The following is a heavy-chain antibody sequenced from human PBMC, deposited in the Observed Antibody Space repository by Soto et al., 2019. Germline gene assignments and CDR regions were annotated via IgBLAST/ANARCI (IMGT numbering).Heavy chain of an antibody. J-gene: IGHJ4*02. CDR1: GFTFNNAR. CDR2: ITTKAERGTT. Sequence: GGSLRLSCAASGFTFNNARMSWVRQAPGKGLDWVGRITTKAERGTTDYAASVKGRFTLSRDDSRNTLFLQMNSLKTEDTAVYYCTTNGAASVGTLSYWGQGTLVTVSS. D-gene: IGHD1-26*01. CDR3: TTNGAASVGTLSY. V-gene: IGHV3-15*01.